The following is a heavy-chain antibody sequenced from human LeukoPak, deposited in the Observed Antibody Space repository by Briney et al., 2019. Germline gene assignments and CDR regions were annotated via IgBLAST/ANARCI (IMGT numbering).Heavy chain of an antibody. CDR1: GDSVSSNTAA. J-gene: IGHJ3*02. CDR3: VRGGQLGLDALDI. Sequence: SQTLSLTCAISGDSVSSNTAAWNWIRQSPSRGLEWLGRTYYRSKWYNDYAVSIRGRITVNPDTSKNEFSLQLNSVTPEDTAVYYCVRGGQLGLDALDIWGQGTLVTVSS. D-gene: IGHD1-1*01. CDR2: TYYRSKWYN. V-gene: IGHV6-1*01.